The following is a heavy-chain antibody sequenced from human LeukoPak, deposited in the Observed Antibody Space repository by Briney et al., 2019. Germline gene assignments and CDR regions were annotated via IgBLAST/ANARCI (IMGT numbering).Heavy chain of an antibody. V-gene: IGHV3-7*01. Sequence: GGSLRLSCVASGFTFFRYWMSWVRQAPGKGLECVANIKQDGSEKEYVDSVKGRFTISRDNAKNSLYLQMNNVRAEDTAVYHCASWRGAQAEFEYWGQGTLVTVSS. D-gene: IGHD1-1*01. CDR1: GFTFFRYW. J-gene: IGHJ4*02. CDR3: ASWRGAQAEFEY. CDR2: IKQDGSEK.